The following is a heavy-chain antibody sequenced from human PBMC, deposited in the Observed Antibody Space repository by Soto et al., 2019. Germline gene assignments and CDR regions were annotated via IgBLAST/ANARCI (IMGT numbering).Heavy chain of an antibody. D-gene: IGHD3-16*02. V-gene: IGHV4-34*01. CDR2: INHSGST. CDR3: ARGKLSDYVWGSYRYHFDY. J-gene: IGHJ4*02. CDR1: GGSFSCYY. Sequence: SETLSLTCAVYGGSFSCYYWSWIRQPPGKGLEWIGEINHSGSTNYNPSLKSRVTISVDTSKNQFSLKLSSVTAADTAVYYYARGKLSDYVWGSYRYHFDYWGQGTVVTVSS.